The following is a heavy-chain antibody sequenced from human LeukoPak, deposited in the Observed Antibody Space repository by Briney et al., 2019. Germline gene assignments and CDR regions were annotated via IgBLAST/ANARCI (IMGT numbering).Heavy chain of an antibody. Sequence: SETLSLTCTVSGGSISGYYWTWIRQPPGKGLYWVANIYNSGTSNYNPSLQSRLTISVDPSKNQVSLRLTSVTAADTAIYYCARHFGYTQDYFDFWGQGILVTVSS. CDR3: ARHFGYTQDYFDF. CDR1: GGSISGYY. V-gene: IGHV4-59*08. CDR2: IYNSGTS. D-gene: IGHD1-1*01. J-gene: IGHJ4*02.